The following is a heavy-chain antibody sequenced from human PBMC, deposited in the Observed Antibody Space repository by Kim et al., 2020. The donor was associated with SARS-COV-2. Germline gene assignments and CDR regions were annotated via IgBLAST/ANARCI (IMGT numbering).Heavy chain of an antibody. Sequence: GGSLRLSCAASGFTFSSYAMSWVRQAPGKGLEWVSAISGSGGSTYYADSVKGLFTISRDNSKNTLYLQMNSLRAEDTAVYYCAKDPDPSYDYVWGSYRVWGQGTLVTVSS. CDR2: ISGSGGST. CDR1: GFTFSSYA. D-gene: IGHD3-16*02. J-gene: IGHJ4*02. CDR3: AKDPDPSYDYVWGSYRV. V-gene: IGHV3-23*01.